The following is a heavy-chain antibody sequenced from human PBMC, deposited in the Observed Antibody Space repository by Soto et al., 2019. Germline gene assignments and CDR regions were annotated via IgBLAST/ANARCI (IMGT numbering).Heavy chain of an antibody. CDR1: GGSIGSGDFY. J-gene: IGHJ4*02. Sequence: QVQLQESGPGLVEPSQTLSLTCTVSGGSIGSGDFYWNWIRHHPGKGLEWIGYIYYSGSTYYNPSLKSRLTISVDTSKNQFSLKLRSVTAADTAVYYCARGNADWYYFDYWCQGTLVTVSS. V-gene: IGHV4-31*03. D-gene: IGHD3-9*01. CDR3: ARGNADWYYFDY. CDR2: IYYSGST.